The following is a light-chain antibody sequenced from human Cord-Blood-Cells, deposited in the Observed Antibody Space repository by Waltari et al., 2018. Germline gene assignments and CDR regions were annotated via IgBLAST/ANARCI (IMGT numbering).Light chain of an antibody. CDR3: QQSYSTPPLT. J-gene: IGKJ4*01. V-gene: IGKV1-39*01. CDR2: AAS. CDR1: QSISSY. Sequence: DIQMTQSPSSLSASVGDRVTLTCRASQSISSYLNWYKQKPGKAPKLRIYAASSLQSGVPSRFSGSGSGTDFTLTISSLQPEDFATYYCQQSYSTPPLTFGGGTKVEIK.